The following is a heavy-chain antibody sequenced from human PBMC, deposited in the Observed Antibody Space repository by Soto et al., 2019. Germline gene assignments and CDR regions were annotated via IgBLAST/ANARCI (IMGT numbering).Heavy chain of an antibody. CDR1: GYTFTSYD. D-gene: IGHD6-19*01. Sequence: GASVKFSCKASGYTFTSYDINWVRQATGQGLEWTGWMNPNSGNTGYAQKFQGRVTMTRNTSISTAYMELSSLRSEDTAVYYCARVPGEQWLSNVWLEPWGKGTLVTVSS. V-gene: IGHV1-8*01. CDR3: ARVPGEQWLSNVWLEP. CDR2: MNPNSGNT. J-gene: IGHJ5*02.